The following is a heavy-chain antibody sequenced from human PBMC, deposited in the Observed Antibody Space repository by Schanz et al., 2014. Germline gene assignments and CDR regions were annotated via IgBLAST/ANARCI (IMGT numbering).Heavy chain of an antibody. CDR2: ISSSGSYT. D-gene: IGHD5-18*01. J-gene: IGHJ4*02. Sequence: QVQLVESGGGLVKPGGSLRLSCAASGFTFSDYYMSWIRQAPGKGLEWVSYISSSGSYTNYADSVKGRFTTSRDNGKKSMYLQMNILRAEDTAVYYCAKYGGGYSYGFVEYWGQGIQVTVSS. CDR1: GFTFSDYY. V-gene: IGHV3-11*05. CDR3: AKYGGGYSYGFVEY.